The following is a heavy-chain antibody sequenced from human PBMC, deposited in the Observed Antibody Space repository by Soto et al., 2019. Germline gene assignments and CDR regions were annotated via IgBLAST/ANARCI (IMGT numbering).Heavy chain of an antibody. V-gene: IGHV3-7*01. CDR2: IKQDGSEK. CDR1: GFTFSSYW. CDR3: ARVPRERYSYGYVSYYYYYYMDV. Sequence: GGSLRLSCAASGFTFSSYWMSWVRQAPGKGLEWVANIKQDGSEKYYVDSVKGRFTISRDNAKNSLYLQMNSLRAEDTAVYYCARVPRERYSYGYVSYYYYYYMDVWGKGTTVTVSS. J-gene: IGHJ6*03. D-gene: IGHD5-18*01.